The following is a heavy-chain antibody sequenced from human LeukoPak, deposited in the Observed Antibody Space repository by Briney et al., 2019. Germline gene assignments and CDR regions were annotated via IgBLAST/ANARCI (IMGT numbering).Heavy chain of an antibody. CDR2: INYSGST. Sequence: SETLSLTCAVYGGSFSGYYWSWIRQPPGKGLEWIGEINYSGSTNYNPSLKSRVTISVDTSKNQFSLKLSSVTAADTAVYYCARGHFYYDSSGYYSPWFDPWGQGTLVTVSS. D-gene: IGHD3-22*01. CDR1: GGSFSGYY. CDR3: ARGHFYYDSSGYYSPWFDP. V-gene: IGHV4-34*01. J-gene: IGHJ5*02.